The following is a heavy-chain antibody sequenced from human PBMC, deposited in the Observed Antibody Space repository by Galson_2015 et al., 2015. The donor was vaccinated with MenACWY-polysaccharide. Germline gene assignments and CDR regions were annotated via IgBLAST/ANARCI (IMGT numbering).Heavy chain of an antibody. CDR3: ATQDWGQPGG. V-gene: IGHV3-23*01. CDR2: INGYGDSP. D-gene: IGHD7-27*01. J-gene: IGHJ4*02. Sequence: GKGLDWVSGINGYGDSPNHADSVKGRFTISRVNSKNTFYLQMNSLRAEDTAIYYCATQDWGQPGGWGQGTLVTVSS.